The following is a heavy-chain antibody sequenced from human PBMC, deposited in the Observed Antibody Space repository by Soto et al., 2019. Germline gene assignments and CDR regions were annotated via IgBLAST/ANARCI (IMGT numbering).Heavy chain of an antibody. CDR2: IFSNDEK. CDR3: ARITQHRPDYGDYVCDY. CDR1: GFSLSNARMG. Sequence: SGPTLVNPTETLTLTCTVSGFSLSNARMGVSWIRQPPGKALEWLAHIFSNDEKSYSTSLKSRLTISKDTSKSQVVLTMTNMAPVDPATYYCARITQHRPDYGDYVCDYWGQGTLVTVPS. J-gene: IGHJ4*02. V-gene: IGHV2-26*01. D-gene: IGHD4-17*01.